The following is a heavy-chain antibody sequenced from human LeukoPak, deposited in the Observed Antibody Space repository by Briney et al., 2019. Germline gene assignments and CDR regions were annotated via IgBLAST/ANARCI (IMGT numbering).Heavy chain of an antibody. CDR1: GGSISSYY. CDR2: IYYSGST. CDR3: ARGYGDYED. D-gene: IGHD4-17*01. J-gene: IGHJ4*02. V-gene: IGHV4-59*08. Sequence: SETLSLTCTVSGGSISSYYWSWIRQPPGKGLEWIGYIYYSGSTNYSPSLKSRVTISVDTSKNQFSLKLSSVTAADTAVYYCARGYGDYEDWGQGTLVTVSS.